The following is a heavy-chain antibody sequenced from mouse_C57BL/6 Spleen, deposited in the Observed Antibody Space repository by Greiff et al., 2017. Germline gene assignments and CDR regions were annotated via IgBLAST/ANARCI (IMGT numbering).Heavy chain of an antibody. CDR1: GFSLTSYG. CDR3: ARERGYGNYAMDY. CDR2: IWSDGST. Sequence: VKLQESGPGLVAPSQSLSITCTVSGFSLTSYGVHWVRQPPGKGLEWLVVIWSDGSTTYNSALKSRLSISKDNSKSQVFLKMNSLQTDDTAMYYCARERGYGNYAMDYWGQGTSVTVSS. V-gene: IGHV2-6*03. D-gene: IGHD2-1*01. J-gene: IGHJ4*01.